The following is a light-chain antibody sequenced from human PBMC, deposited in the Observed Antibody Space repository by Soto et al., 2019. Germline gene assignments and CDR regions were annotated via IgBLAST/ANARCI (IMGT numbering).Light chain of an antibody. J-gene: IGKJ2*01. CDR1: QSLSSSI. V-gene: IGKV3-20*01. CDR2: GAS. CDR3: HHYGSSHT. Sequence: EIVLTQSPGTLSLSPGESATLSCRASQSLSSSILAWYQQKPGQAPRLLIYGASSRATGIPDRFSGSGSGTDFTLTISRLEPEDFAVYYCHHYGSSHTFGQGTKLKIK.